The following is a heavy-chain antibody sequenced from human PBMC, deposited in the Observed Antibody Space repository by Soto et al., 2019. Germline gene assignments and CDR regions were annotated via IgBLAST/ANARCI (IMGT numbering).Heavy chain of an antibody. CDR3: ARDLSGSGSGILNSGYYGRDV. J-gene: IGHJ6*02. Sequence: ASVKVSCKASGYTFTGYDMHWGRQAPGQGLEWMGWINPNSGGTNYAQKFQGWVTMTRDTSISTAYMELSRLRSDDTAVYYCARDLSGSGSGILNSGYYGRDVWGQGTTVTVSS. V-gene: IGHV1-2*04. CDR1: GYTFTGYD. D-gene: IGHD3-10*01. CDR2: INPNSGGT.